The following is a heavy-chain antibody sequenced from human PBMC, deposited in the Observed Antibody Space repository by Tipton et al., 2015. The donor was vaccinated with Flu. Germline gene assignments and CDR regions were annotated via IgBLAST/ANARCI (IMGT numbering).Heavy chain of an antibody. CDR3: VSRAGWFDP. CDR2: IYHSGSA. J-gene: IGHJ5*02. Sequence: TLSLTCTVSGASISTYYWSWIRQPPGKGLEWIGYIYHSGSAEYNPSLKSRVTISVDTSKNQFSLKLNSLTAADTAVYYCVSRAGWFDPWGQGTLVTVSS. D-gene: IGHD3-10*01. V-gene: IGHV4-59*08. CDR1: GASISTYY.